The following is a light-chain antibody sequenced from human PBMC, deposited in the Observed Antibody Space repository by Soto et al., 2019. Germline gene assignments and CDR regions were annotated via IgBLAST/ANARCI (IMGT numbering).Light chain of an antibody. CDR3: QQYDT. CDR2: GAS. J-gene: IGKJ2*01. Sequence: EIEMTQSPATLSVSPGGRATLSCRTSHSVDSNLAWYQQKPGQAPRLLIFGASTRATGIPARFSGSGSGTDFTLTISSLQSEDFAVYYCQQYDTFGQGTKVDIK. CDR1: HSVDSN. V-gene: IGKV3D-15*01.